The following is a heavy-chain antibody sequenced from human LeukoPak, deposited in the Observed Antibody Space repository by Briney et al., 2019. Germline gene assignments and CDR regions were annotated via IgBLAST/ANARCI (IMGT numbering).Heavy chain of an antibody. Sequence: SETLSLTCAVSGGSISSSNWWSWVRQPPGKGLEWIGDIYHSGSTNYNPSLKSRVTISVDKSKNQFSLKLSSVTAADTAVYYCARVPGYCSSTSCSYAFDIWGQGTMVTVSS. CDR3: ARVPGYCSSTSCSYAFDI. V-gene: IGHV4-4*02. CDR2: IYHSGST. J-gene: IGHJ3*02. CDR1: GGSISSSNW. D-gene: IGHD2-2*01.